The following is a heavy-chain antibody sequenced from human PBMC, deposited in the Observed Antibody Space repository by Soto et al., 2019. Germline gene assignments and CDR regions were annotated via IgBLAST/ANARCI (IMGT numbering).Heavy chain of an antibody. V-gene: IGHV3-43*01. CDR3: AKANSSGWTYYFDG. D-gene: IGHD6-19*01. CDR2: ITWDSGRR. J-gene: IGHJ4*02. Sequence: WWSLRLSCSASVFIFDDYTMRWGRQPPGKGLEWLSLITWDSGRRYYADSVKGRFTISRDNSKNSLYLEMNRLSSDDTALYYCAKANSSGWTYYFDGWGLGTPVTVSS. CDR1: VFIFDDYT.